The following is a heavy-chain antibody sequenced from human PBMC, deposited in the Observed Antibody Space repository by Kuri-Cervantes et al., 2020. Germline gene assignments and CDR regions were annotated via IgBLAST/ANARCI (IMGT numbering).Heavy chain of an antibody. CDR1: GFTFDDYG. V-gene: IGHV3-20*04. Sequence: GESLKISCAASGFTFDDYGMTWVRQAPGKGLEWVSGINWNGDSAGCADSVKGRFTISRDDAKNTLYLQVNNLRAEDAAVYYCARDFVKYCVGDCYSPFDSWGQGTLVTVSS. CDR3: ARDFVKYCVGDCYSPFDS. CDR2: INWNGDSA. J-gene: IGHJ4*02. D-gene: IGHD2-21*02.